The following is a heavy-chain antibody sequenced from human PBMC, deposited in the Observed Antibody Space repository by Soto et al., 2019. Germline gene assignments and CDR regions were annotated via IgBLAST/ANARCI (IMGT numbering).Heavy chain of an antibody. J-gene: IGHJ5*02. Sequence: SETLSLTCTVSNGSITSAIYYWGWIRQPPGKGLEWIGSIYHSGSTYYNPSLQGRVTISVDTSKNQFSLKLSSVTAADTAVYFCAGRSSLASVQVYFGEISNYNWFDPWGQGTLVTVSS. CDR2: IYHSGST. D-gene: IGHD3-10*01. CDR1: NGSITSAIYY. V-gene: IGHV4-39*01. CDR3: AGRSSLASVQVYFGEISNYNWFDP.